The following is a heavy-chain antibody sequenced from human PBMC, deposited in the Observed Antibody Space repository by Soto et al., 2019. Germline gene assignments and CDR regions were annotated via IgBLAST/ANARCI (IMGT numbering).Heavy chain of an antibody. CDR2: IYYSGST. Sequence: QVQLQESGPGLGKPSQTLSLTCIVSGGSISSGGYYWSWIRQHQGKDLEWIGYIYYSGSTYYNPSLKSRVTISVDTSKNQFSLKLSSVTAADTAVYYCARGRGYYDSSGYPGRAFDIWGQGTKVTV. CDR1: GGSISSGGYY. V-gene: IGHV4-31*03. CDR3: ARGRGYYDSSGYPGRAFDI. J-gene: IGHJ3*02. D-gene: IGHD3-22*01.